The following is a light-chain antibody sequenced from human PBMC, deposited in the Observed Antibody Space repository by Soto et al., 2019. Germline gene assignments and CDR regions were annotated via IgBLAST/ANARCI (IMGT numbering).Light chain of an antibody. Sequence: EIVLTQSPGTLSLSPGESATLSCRASQSVSYYLAWYQQKPGQAPRLLIYYASSRATGVPDRFSGSGSGTDFTLTISRLEPEDFAVYYCQHFQPYGDSPSLTFGGGTKVEIK. CDR3: QHFQPYGDSPSLT. CDR2: YAS. J-gene: IGKJ4*01. V-gene: IGKV3-20*01. CDR1: QSVSYY.